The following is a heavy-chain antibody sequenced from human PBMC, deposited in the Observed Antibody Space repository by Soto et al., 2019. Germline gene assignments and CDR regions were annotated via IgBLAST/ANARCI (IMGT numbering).Heavy chain of an antibody. CDR2: MNPNSGNT. Sequence: ASVKVSCKASGYTFTSYDINWVRQATGQGLEWMGWMNPNSGNTGYAQKFQGRVTMTRNTSISTAYMELSSLRSEDTAVYYCARVYSSGWTPYYYGMDVWGQGTTVTVSS. CDR1: GYTFTSYD. V-gene: IGHV1-8*01. J-gene: IGHJ6*02. D-gene: IGHD6-19*01. CDR3: ARVYSSGWTPYYYGMDV.